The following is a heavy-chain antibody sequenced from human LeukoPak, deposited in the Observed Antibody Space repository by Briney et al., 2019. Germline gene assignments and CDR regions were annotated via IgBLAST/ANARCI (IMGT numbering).Heavy chain of an antibody. Sequence: GASVKVSCKVSGYTLTELSMHWVRQAPGKGLGWMGGFDPEDGESIYAQKFQGRVTMTEDTSTDTAYMELSSLRSEDTAVYYCATYPILEVYGHEYFDYWGQGTLVTVSS. CDR2: FDPEDGES. D-gene: IGHD2-21*01. V-gene: IGHV1-24*01. J-gene: IGHJ4*02. CDR3: ATYPILEVYGHEYFDY. CDR1: GYTLTELS.